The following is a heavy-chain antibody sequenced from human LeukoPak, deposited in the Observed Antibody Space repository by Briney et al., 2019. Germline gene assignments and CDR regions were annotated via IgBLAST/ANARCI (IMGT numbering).Heavy chain of an antibody. J-gene: IGHJ4*02. Sequence: GGSLRLSCAASGLTTADYGMSWVRQAPGKGLEWVSGIDWSGEATQYADSVEGRFTISRDNAANALYLQMNSLTAEDTALYYCASDLSATWYSLGYWGRGTLVTVSS. CDR1: GLTTADYG. V-gene: IGHV3-20*04. CDR3: ASDLSATWYSLGY. D-gene: IGHD2-21*02. CDR2: IDWSGEAT.